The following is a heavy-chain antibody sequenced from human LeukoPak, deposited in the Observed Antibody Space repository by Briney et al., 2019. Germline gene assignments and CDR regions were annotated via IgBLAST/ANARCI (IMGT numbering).Heavy chain of an antibody. CDR3: ARGGSYSFNWFDP. Sequence: SETLSLTCTVSGGSISSSHYYWGWIRQPPGKGLEWIGSIYYSGSTYYNPSLKSRVTISVDTSKNQFSLKLSSVTAADTAVYYCARGGSYSFNWFDPWGQGTLVTVSS. D-gene: IGHD4-11*01. V-gene: IGHV4-39*07. CDR1: GGSISSSHYY. CDR2: IYYSGST. J-gene: IGHJ5*02.